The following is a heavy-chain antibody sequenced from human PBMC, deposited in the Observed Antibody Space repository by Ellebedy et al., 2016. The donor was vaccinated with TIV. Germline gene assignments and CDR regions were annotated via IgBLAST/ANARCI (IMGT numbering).Heavy chain of an antibody. CDR1: GFTFSSYA. CDR3: VRSRQQLVHDAFDV. CDR2: ISGSGGST. V-gene: IGHV3-23*01. J-gene: IGHJ3*01. D-gene: IGHD4-11*01. Sequence: GESLKISCAASGFTFSSYAMNWVRQAPGKGLEWVSAISGSGGSTYYADSVKGRFTISRDNSKKTLYLQMNSLRAEDTAVYYCVRSRQQLVHDAFDVWGQGTMVNVSS.